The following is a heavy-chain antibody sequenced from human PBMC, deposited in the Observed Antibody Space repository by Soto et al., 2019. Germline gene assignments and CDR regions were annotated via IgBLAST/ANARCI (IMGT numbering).Heavy chain of an antibody. CDR1: GFTFSSYG. J-gene: IGHJ4*02. CDR3: ATTGPY. CDR2: VWFDGSNK. V-gene: IGHV3-33*01. Sequence: QVQLVESGGGVVQPGRSLRLSCAASGFTFSSYGMHWVRQAPGKGLEWVAVVWFDGSNKFYADSVKGRFTISRDNSKNTLSLQMNSLRDEDSAAYYCATTGPYWGQGTLVTVSS.